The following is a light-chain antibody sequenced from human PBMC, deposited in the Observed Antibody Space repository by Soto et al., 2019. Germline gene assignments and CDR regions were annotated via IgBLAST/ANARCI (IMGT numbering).Light chain of an antibody. Sequence: EIVMTQSPATLSVSPGERATLSCRASESVSSRLAWYQRKPGQAPRLLTYDTSTRATGIPARFSGSGSGTEFTLTISSLQSEDFAIYYCQQYNNWPWTLGQGTKVDI. CDR1: ESVSSR. V-gene: IGKV3-15*01. J-gene: IGKJ1*01. CDR2: DTS. CDR3: QQYNNWPWT.